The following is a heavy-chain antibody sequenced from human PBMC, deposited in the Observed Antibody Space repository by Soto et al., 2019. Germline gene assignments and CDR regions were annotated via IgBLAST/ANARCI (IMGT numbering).Heavy chain of an antibody. D-gene: IGHD4-4*01. V-gene: IGHV4-31*03. Sequence: SETLSLTCTVSGGSISSGDYYWSWIRQYPGKGLEWIGYISSSGTTYYNLSLMTRVIMSIDTSKNMFSLRLSSVTAADTAVYYCARDLYSDYFGYWGQGALVTVSS. CDR2: ISSSGTT. CDR3: ARDLYSDYFGY. J-gene: IGHJ4*02. CDR1: GGSISSGDYY.